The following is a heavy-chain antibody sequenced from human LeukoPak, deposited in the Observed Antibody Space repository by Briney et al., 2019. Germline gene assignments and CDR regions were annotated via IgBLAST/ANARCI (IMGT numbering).Heavy chain of an antibody. J-gene: IGHJ4*02. Sequence: PGGSLRLSCAASGFTFSGSAMHWVRQASGKGLEWVGRIRSKANSYATAYAASVKGRFTISRDDSKNTAYLQMNSLKTEDTAVYYCTSRLPDFDYWGQGTLVTVSS. CDR1: GFTFSGSA. CDR2: IRSKANSYAT. CDR3: TSRLPDFDY. D-gene: IGHD4-11*01. V-gene: IGHV3-73*01.